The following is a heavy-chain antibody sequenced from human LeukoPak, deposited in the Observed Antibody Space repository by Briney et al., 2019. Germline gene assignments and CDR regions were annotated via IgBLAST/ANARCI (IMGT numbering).Heavy chain of an antibody. CDR2: ISAYNGNT. CDR3: ARDGPSFWSGYYGYFQH. Sequence: XSVKVSCKASGYTFTSYGISWVRQAPGQGLEWMGWISAYNGNTNYAQKLQGRVTMTTDTSTSTAYMELRSLRSDDTAVYYCARDGPSFWSGYYGYFQHWGQGTLVTVSS. V-gene: IGHV1-18*01. D-gene: IGHD3-3*01. J-gene: IGHJ1*01. CDR1: GYTFTSYG.